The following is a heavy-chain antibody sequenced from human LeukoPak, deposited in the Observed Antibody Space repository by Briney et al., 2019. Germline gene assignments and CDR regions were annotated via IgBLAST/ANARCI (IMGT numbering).Heavy chain of an antibody. CDR3: ARDLVTVTKGFDI. Sequence: SETLSLTCAVSGDSFSSHYWTWIRQSPGTGLEWIGYISHIGRTNYNPSLKSRVTISIDTSKNQFSLKLRSVTAAATAVYYCARDLVTVTKGFDIWGQGTMVSVSS. CDR1: GDSFSSHY. J-gene: IGHJ3*02. D-gene: IGHD4-17*01. CDR2: ISHIGRT. V-gene: IGHV4-59*11.